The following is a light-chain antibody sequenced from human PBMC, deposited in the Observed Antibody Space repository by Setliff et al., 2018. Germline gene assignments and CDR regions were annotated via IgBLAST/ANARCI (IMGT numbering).Light chain of an antibody. CDR3: SSYTGSNTFV. CDR1: SIDVGGYSY. J-gene: IGLJ1*01. V-gene: IGLV2-8*01. Sequence: QSVLTQPPSASGSPGQSITISCAGPSIDVGGYSYVSWYQQRPGEAPQLIIYDVNKRPSGVPDRFSGSKSGNTASLTVSGLQLEDEADYYCSSYTGSNTFVFGTGTKVTVL. CDR2: DVN.